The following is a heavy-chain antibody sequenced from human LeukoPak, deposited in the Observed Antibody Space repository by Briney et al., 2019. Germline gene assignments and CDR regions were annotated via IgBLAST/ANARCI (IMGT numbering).Heavy chain of an antibody. V-gene: IGHV1-18*01. CDR3: ARGGFGSSGYYSIPFDY. J-gene: IGHJ4*02. D-gene: IGHD3-22*01. Sequence: ASVKVSCKASGYTFPSYGISWVRQAPGQGLEWMGWISAYNGNTNYAQKLQGRVTMTTDTSTSTAYMELRSLRSDDTAVYYCARGGFGSSGYYSIPFDYWGQGTLVTVSS. CDR2: ISAYNGNT. CDR1: GYTFPSYG.